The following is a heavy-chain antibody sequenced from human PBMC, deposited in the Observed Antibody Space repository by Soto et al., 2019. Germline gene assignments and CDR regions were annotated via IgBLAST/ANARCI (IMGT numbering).Heavy chain of an antibody. CDR3: ARREGYSSSWYDY. CDR2: IYHSGST. D-gene: IGHD6-13*01. Sequence: SXTLSLTCTVSGGSISSSSYYWGWIRQPPGKGLEWIGEIYHSGSTNYNPSLKSRVTISVDKSKNQFSLKLSSVNAADTAVYYCARREGYSSSWYDYWGQGTLVTVSS. J-gene: IGHJ4*02. CDR1: GGSISSSSYY. V-gene: IGHV4-39*07.